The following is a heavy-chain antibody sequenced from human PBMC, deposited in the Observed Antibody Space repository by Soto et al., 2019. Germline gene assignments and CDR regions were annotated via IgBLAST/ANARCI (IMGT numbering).Heavy chain of an antibody. CDR3: ARDLGNYNSSGYFDY. CDR1: GFSFSGSS. J-gene: IGHJ4*02. Sequence: VGSLRLSCAASGFSFSGSSMNWLRLAPGKGLEWISYISYVTSRTYYADSVKGRFTISRDNAKSSLYLQMNSLRVEDTAVYYCARDLGNYNSSGYFDYWGLGTQVTVSS. D-gene: IGHD3-10*01. CDR2: ISYVTSRT. V-gene: IGHV3-48*01.